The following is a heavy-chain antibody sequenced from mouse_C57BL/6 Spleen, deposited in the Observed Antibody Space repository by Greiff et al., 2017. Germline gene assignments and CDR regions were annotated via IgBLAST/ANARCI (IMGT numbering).Heavy chain of an antibody. Sequence: QVHVKQSGAELARPGASVKLSCKASGYTFTSYGISWVKQRTGQGLEWIGEIYPRSGNTYYNEKFKGKATLTADKSSSTAYMELRSLTSEDSAVYFCAYSNYEGYWGQGTTLTVSS. CDR2: IYPRSGNT. V-gene: IGHV1-81*01. CDR1: GYTFTSYG. CDR3: AYSNYEGY. J-gene: IGHJ2*01. D-gene: IGHD2-5*01.